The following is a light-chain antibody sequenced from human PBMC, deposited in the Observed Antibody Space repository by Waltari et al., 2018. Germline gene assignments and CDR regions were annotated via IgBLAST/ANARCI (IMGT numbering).Light chain of an antibody. CDR1: SSNIGSTSD. CDR2: GTT. CDR3: QSYDSGLGVV. Sequence: HSVLTQPPSVSGAPGQRVTISCSGSSSNIGSTSDVHWYKQLPGTAPKLLIYGTTYRPSGVPDRISGSKSGASASLAITGLQAEDEADYYCQSYDSGLGVVFGGGTKLTVL. V-gene: IGLV1-40*01. J-gene: IGLJ2*01.